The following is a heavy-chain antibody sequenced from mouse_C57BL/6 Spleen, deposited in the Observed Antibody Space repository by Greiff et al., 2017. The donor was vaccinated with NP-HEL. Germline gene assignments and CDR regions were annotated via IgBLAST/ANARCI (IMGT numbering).Heavy chain of an antibody. CDR1: GYTFTDYE. D-gene: IGHD2-1*01. V-gene: IGHV1-15*01. CDR2: IDPETGGT. J-gene: IGHJ3*01. CDR3: TRSGGNYAWFAY. Sequence: QVQLQQSGAELVRPGASVTLSCKASGYTFTDYEMHWVKQTPVHGLEWIGAIDPETGGTAYNQKFKGKAILTADKSSSTAYMELRSLTSEDSAVYYCTRSGGNYAWFAYWGQGTLVTVSA.